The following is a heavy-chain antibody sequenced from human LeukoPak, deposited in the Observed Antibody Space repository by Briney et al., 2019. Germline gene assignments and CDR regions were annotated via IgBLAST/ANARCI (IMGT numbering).Heavy chain of an antibody. CDR2: IYYSGST. CDR3: ARYDVWGTYRAFDY. J-gene: IGHJ4*02. Sequence: SETLSLTCTVSGGSISSYYWGWIRQPPGKGLEWIGSIYYSGSTYYNPSLKSRVTISVDTSKNQFSLKLSSVTAADTAMYYCARYDVWGTYRAFDYWGQGTLVTVSS. CDR1: GGSISSYY. V-gene: IGHV4-39*01. D-gene: IGHD3-16*02.